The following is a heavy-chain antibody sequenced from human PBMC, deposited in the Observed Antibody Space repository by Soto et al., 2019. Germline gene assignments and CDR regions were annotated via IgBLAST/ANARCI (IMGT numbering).Heavy chain of an antibody. CDR3: ARIVVGATVDL. J-gene: IGHJ5*02. CDR2: ISYTGDT. D-gene: IGHD1-26*01. V-gene: IGHV4-61*01. Sequence: SETLSLTCSVSGDSVSSDRYFWTWTRQPPGKGLEWIAYISYTGDTNYNPSLKSRVTISVDTSRNQFSLTLTSVTAADTAVYFCARIVVGATVDLWGQGSLVTVSS. CDR1: GDSVSSDRYF.